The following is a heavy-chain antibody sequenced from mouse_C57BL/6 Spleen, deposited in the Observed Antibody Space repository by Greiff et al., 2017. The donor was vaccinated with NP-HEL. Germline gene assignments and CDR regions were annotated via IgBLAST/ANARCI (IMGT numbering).Heavy chain of an antibody. D-gene: IGHD2-4*01. Sequence: EVKLVESGGGLVQPGGSMKLSCVASGFTFSNYWMNWVRQSPEKGLEWVAQIRLKSDNYATHYAESVKGRFTISRDDSKSSVYLQMNNLRAEDTGIYYCTAIYYDYDRYFDVWGTGTTVTVSS. CDR2: IRLKSDNYAT. J-gene: IGHJ1*03. CDR1: GFTFSNYW. CDR3: TAIYYDYDRYFDV. V-gene: IGHV6-3*01.